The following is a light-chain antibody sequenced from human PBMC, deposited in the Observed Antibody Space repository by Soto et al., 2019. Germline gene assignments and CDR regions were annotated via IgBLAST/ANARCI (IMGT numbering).Light chain of an antibody. V-gene: IGLV2-14*01. CDR3: SSFASTHTYV. CDR1: SSDVAFYNH. CDR2: EVN. Sequence: QSVLTQPASVSGSPGQSITISCTGTSSDVAFYNHVSWYQQHPGKAPKLLIYEVNNRPSGVSHRFSGSKSGNTASLTISGLQAEDEAYYYCSSFASTHTYVFGTGTKLTVL. J-gene: IGLJ1*01.